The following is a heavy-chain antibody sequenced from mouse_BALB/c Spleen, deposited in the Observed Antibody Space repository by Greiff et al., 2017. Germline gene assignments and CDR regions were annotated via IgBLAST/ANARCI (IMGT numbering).Heavy chain of an antibody. CDR2: ISTYYGDA. CDR3: ARDSLLRLRAMDY. Sequence: QLQQSGAELVRPGVSVKISCKGSGYTFTDYAMHWVKQSHAKSLEWIGVISTYYGDASYNQKFKGKATMTVDKSSSTAYMELARLTSEDSAIYYCARDSLLRLRAMDYWGQGTSVTVSS. CDR1: GYTFTDYA. V-gene: IGHV1S137*01. D-gene: IGHD1-2*01. J-gene: IGHJ4*01.